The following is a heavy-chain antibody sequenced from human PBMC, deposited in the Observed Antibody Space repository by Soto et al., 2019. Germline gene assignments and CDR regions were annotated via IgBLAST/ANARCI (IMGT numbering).Heavy chain of an antibody. V-gene: IGHV4-59*08. CDR2: IYFSGST. CDR3: ARRSGHGYQDLAY. Sequence: SETLSLTCTVAGGSSRSYYWSWIRQPPGKGLDWIGNIYFSGSTNYNPSLKSRVTISIDTSKSQFSLKLTSVTAADTAVYYCARRSGHGYQDLAYWGQGTPVTVSS. D-gene: IGHD3-3*01. CDR1: GGSSRSYY. J-gene: IGHJ4*02.